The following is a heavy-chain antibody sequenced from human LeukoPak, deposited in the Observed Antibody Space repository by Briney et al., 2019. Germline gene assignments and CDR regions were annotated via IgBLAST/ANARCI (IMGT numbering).Heavy chain of an antibody. V-gene: IGHV4-39*01. Sequence: SETLSLTCSVSGGSISSGTYYWGWIRQPPGKGLEWIGSFYYSGSTYYNPSLKSRVTISVDTSKNQISLKLSSVTAADTAVYYCARITFVVEGYGMDVWGQGTTVTVSS. CDR3: ARITFVVEGYGMDV. CDR1: GGSISSGTYY. D-gene: IGHD2-21*01. CDR2: FYYSGST. J-gene: IGHJ6*02.